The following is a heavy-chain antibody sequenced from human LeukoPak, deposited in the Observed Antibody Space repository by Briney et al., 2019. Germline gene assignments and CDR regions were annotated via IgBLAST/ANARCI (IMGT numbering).Heavy chain of an antibody. CDR1: GGSFSGYY. Sequence: SETLSLTCAVYGGSFSGYYWSWIRQPPGKGLEWIGEINHSGSTNYNPSLKSRVTISVDTSKNQFSLKLSSATAADTAVYYCARRSYYYDSSGYYPREVGYFDYWGQGTLVTVSS. J-gene: IGHJ4*02. CDR2: INHSGST. D-gene: IGHD3-22*01. V-gene: IGHV4-34*01. CDR3: ARRSYYYDSSGYYPREVGYFDY.